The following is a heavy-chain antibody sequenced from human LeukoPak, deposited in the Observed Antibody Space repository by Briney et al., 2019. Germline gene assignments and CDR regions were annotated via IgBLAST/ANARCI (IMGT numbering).Heavy chain of an antibody. CDR1: GFTFSSYG. J-gene: IGHJ4*02. D-gene: IGHD3-9*01. CDR2: IWYDGSNK. CDR3: ARDYDILTGYPTYYFDY. Sequence: PGGSLRLSCAASGFTFSSYGMHWVRQAPGNGLEWVAVIWYDGSNKYYADSVKGRFTISRDNSKNTLYLQMNSLRAEDTAVYYCARDYDILTGYPTYYFDYWGQGTLVTVSS. V-gene: IGHV3-33*01.